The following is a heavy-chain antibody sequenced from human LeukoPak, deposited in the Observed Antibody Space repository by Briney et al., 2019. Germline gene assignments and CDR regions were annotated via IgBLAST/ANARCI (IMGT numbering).Heavy chain of an antibody. Sequence: PGGSLRLSCAASGVTLSSYSMNWVRQAPGKGLEWVANIKQDGSEKKYVDSVKGRFTISRDNAKNSLYLQMNSLRAEDTAVYYCARVQYLNYFDYWGQGTLVTVSS. V-gene: IGHV3-7*01. CDR3: ARVQYLNYFDY. CDR1: GVTLSSYS. J-gene: IGHJ4*02. D-gene: IGHD4-11*01. CDR2: IKQDGSEK.